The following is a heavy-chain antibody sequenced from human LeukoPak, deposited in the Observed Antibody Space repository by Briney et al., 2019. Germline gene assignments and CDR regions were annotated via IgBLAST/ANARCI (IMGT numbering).Heavy chain of an antibody. CDR1: GGSISSSSYY. Sequence: SETLSLTCTVSGGSISSSSYYWGWIRQPPGKGLEWIGSIYYSGSTNYNPSLKSRVTISVDTSKNQFSLKLSSVTAADTAVYYCARDQLSWEPQGNWFDPWGQGTLVTVSS. D-gene: IGHD1-26*01. CDR3: ARDQLSWEPQGNWFDP. V-gene: IGHV4-39*07. CDR2: IYYSGST. J-gene: IGHJ5*02.